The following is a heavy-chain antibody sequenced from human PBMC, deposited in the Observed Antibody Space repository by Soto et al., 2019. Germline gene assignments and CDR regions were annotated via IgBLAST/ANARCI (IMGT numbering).Heavy chain of an antibody. CDR1: GGSFSGYY. Sequence: PSETLSLTCAVYGGSFSGYYWSWIRQPPGKGLEWIGEINNSGSTNYNPSLKSRVTISVDTSKNQFSLKLSSVTAADTAVYYCARGRGYSYNYYYYGMDVWGQGTTVTVSS. CDR2: INNSGST. D-gene: IGHD5-18*01. CDR3: ARGRGYSYNYYYYGMDV. V-gene: IGHV4-34*01. J-gene: IGHJ6*02.